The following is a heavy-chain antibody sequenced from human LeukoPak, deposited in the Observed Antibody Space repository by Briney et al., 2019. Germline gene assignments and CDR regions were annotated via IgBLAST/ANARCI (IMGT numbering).Heavy chain of an antibody. CDR3: ARTRRADYYDSSNY. CDR1: GFTFSNYW. D-gene: IGHD3-22*01. J-gene: IGHJ4*02. V-gene: IGHV3-74*01. Sequence: GGSLRLSCVASGFTFSNYWMHWVRQVPGKGPVWVSHISDDGSSTGYADSVKGRFTVSRDNAKNTLYLQMNSLRAEDTAVYYCARTRRADYYDSSNYWGQGTLVTVSS. CDR2: ISDDGSST.